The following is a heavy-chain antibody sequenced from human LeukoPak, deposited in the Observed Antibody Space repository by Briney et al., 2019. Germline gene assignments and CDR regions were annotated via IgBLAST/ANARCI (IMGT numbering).Heavy chain of an antibody. CDR2: ITNDGSST. Sequence: GGCLRLSRAASRLTFSSHWIHWVRQAAGRGLVWVSRITNDGSSTTYADSVKGRYTISRENAKNMLYLQENSVRAEDTAVYYCASRQGGDPAYWGQGTLVTVSS. J-gene: IGHJ4*02. CDR1: RLTFSSHW. V-gene: IGHV3-74*01. D-gene: IGHD2-21*02. CDR3: ASRQGGDPAY.